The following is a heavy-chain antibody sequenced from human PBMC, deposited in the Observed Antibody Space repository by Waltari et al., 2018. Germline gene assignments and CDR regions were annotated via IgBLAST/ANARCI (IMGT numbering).Heavy chain of an antibody. CDR2: IVPLYDTT. Sequence: QVHLVQSGAEVKKPGSSVKVACTATGGTFGSYPIPWVRQAPGQGLEWMGGIVPLYDTTKYAQNFQGRVTITADKSTSTAYMELSSLRSEDTAIYYCAREDYGDYSFNYWGQGTLVTVS. J-gene: IGHJ4*02. V-gene: IGHV1-69*06. D-gene: IGHD4-17*01. CDR1: GGTFGSYP. CDR3: AREDYGDYSFNY.